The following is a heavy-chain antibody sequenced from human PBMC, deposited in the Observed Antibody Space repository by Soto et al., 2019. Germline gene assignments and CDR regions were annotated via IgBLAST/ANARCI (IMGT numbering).Heavy chain of an antibody. J-gene: IGHJ3*02. V-gene: IGHV4-30-4*01. CDR3: ARDEVRYDSSGYYPSAAFDI. Sequence: PSETLSLTCTVSGGSISSGDYYWSWIRQPPGKGLEWIGYIYYSGGTYYNPSLKSRVTISVDTSKNQFSLKLSSVTAADTAVYYCARDEVRYDSSGYYPSAAFDIWGQGTMVTVSS. CDR2: IYYSGGT. D-gene: IGHD3-22*01. CDR1: GGSISSGDYY.